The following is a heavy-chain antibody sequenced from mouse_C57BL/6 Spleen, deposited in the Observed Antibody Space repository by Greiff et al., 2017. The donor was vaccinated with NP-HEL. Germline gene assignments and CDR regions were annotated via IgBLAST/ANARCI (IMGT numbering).Heavy chain of an antibody. CDR1: GYSITSGYY. CDR3: AREYDYDGFLDY. Sequence: EVQLQESGPGLVKPSQSLSLTCSVTGYSITSGYYWNWIRQFPGNKLEWMGYISYDGSNNYNPSLKNRISITRDTSKNQFFLKLNSVTTEDTATYYCAREYDYDGFLDYWGQGTTLTVSS. CDR2: ISYDGSN. J-gene: IGHJ2*01. D-gene: IGHD2-4*01. V-gene: IGHV3-6*01.